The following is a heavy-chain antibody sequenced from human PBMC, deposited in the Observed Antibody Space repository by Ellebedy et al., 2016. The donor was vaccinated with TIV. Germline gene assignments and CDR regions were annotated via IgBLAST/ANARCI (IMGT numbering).Heavy chain of an antibody. J-gene: IGHJ4*02. CDR3: AKGRGGGSDSSAPRYYFDY. CDR2: ISNTGSRT. V-gene: IGHV3-23*01. Sequence: GESLKISCVASGFTFSSYAMSWVRQAPGKGLEWVSTISNTGSRTYYADSVEGRFIISRDNSKKTLYLQMNSLRADDTAVYYCAKGRGGGSDSSAPRYYFDYWGLGTLVTVSS. CDR1: GFTFSSYA. D-gene: IGHD3-22*01.